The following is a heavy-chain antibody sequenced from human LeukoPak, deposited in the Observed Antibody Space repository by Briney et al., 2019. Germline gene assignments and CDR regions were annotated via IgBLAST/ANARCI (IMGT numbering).Heavy chain of an antibody. V-gene: IGHV3-30*18. Sequence: GRSLRLSCAASGFTFSSYGMHWVRQAPGKGLEWVAVISYDGSNKYYADSVKGRFTTSRDNSKNTLYLQMNSLRAEDTAVYYCAKDDAYLTQLLCLHCDYWGQGTLVTVSS. D-gene: IGHD2-2*01. CDR3: AKDDAYLTQLLCLHCDY. CDR2: ISYDGSNK. J-gene: IGHJ4*02. CDR1: GFTFSSYG.